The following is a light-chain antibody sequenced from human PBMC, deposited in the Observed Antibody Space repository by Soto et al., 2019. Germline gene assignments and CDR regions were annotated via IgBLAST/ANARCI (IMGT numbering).Light chain of an antibody. V-gene: IGLV2-14*03. CDR2: DVS. J-gene: IGLJ1*01. CDR3: SSSTTSGTLV. CDR1: SSDVGSYNY. Sequence: QSALTQPASVSRSPGQSIIISCTGTSSDVGSYNYVSWYQHHPGKAPKFMIYDVSNRPSGVSNRFSGSKSGNTASLTISGLQAEDEADYYCSSSTTSGTLVFGSGTKLTVL.